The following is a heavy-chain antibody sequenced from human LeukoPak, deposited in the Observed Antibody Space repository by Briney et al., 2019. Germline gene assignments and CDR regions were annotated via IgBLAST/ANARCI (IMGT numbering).Heavy chain of an antibody. D-gene: IGHD2-15*01. J-gene: IGHJ4*02. CDR1: GFTFSSYG. V-gene: IGHV3-30*18. Sequence: GGSLRLSCAASGFTFSSYGMHWVRQAPGKRLEWVAVISSDGSNKYYADSVKGRFTISRDNSKNTLYLQMNSLRTEDTAVYYCAKDATIDYSPDSWGQGTLVTVSS. CDR3: AKDATIDYSPDS. CDR2: ISSDGSNK.